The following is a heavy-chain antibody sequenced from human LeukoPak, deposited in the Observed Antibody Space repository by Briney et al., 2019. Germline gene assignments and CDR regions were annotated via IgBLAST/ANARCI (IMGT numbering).Heavy chain of an antibody. CDR3: AKAGIAAAFYYCDY. CDR1: GFSFSSYD. Sequence: PGGSLRLSCAAPGFSFSSYDMHWVGQAPGKGLEWVAFIRYVGSNKYYADSVKGRFSISRDNSKTALYLQMNSLRAEDTAVYYCAKAGIAAAFYYCDYWGGGTLVSVFS. J-gene: IGHJ4*02. CDR2: IRYVGSNK. V-gene: IGHV3-30*02. D-gene: IGHD6-13*01.